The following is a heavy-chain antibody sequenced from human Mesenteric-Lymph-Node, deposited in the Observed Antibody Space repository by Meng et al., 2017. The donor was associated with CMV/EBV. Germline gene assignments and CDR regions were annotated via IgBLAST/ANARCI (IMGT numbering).Heavy chain of an antibody. CDR1: GFTFNMYG. J-gene: IGHJ5*01. D-gene: IGHD3-3*01. CDR3: GRDPHDFWSGKNWCDS. CDR2: IRYDGGKD. V-gene: IGHV3-30*02. Sequence: GESLKISCEASGFTFNMYGFHWVRQAPGKGLEWVTFIRYDGGKDYYAESVKGRFTISRDNSMNRLYLQMNSLRPEDTAVYYCGRDPHDFWSGKNWCDSWGQGTLVTVSS.